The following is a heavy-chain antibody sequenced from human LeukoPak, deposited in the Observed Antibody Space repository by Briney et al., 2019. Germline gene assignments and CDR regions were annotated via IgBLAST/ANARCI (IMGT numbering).Heavy chain of an antibody. J-gene: IGHJ6*02. V-gene: IGHV3-64*01. CDR3: ATYGDYVHGLDV. CDR2: ISSNGGST. D-gene: IGHD4-17*01. CDR1: GFTFSSYA. Sequence: PGGSLRLSCAASGFTFSSYAMHWVRQAPGKGLEYVAAISSNGGSTYYANSVKGRFTISRDNSKNTLYLQMGSLRAEDMAVYYCATYGDYVHGLDVWGQGTTVTVSS.